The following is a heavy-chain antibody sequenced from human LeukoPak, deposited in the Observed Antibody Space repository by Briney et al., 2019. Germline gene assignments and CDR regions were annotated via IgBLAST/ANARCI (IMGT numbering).Heavy chain of an antibody. J-gene: IGHJ4*02. CDR3: ARGESRNWGRGDFDY. V-gene: IGHV4-34*01. Sequence: SETLSLTCAVYGGSLSGYYWSWIRQPPGKGLEWIGEINHSGSTNYNPSLKSRVTISVDTSKNQFSLKLSSVTAADTAVCYCARGESRNWGRGDFDYWGQGTLVTVSS. CDR1: GGSLSGYY. CDR2: INHSGST. D-gene: IGHD7-27*01.